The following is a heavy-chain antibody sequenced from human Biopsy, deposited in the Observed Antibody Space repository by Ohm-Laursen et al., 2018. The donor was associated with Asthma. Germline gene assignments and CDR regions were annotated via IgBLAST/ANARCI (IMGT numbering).Heavy chain of an antibody. CDR3: ARVQKSPGDRWFDP. CDR1: AYTFIGYH. CDR2: INPNGGAT. J-gene: IGHJ5*02. Sequence: VASVKVSCKASAYTFIGYHLHWVRQAPGEGLEWMGRINPNGGATIYAQKFQGRVTMTRATSISTAYMELSRLTSDDTAVYYCARVQKSPGDRWFDPWGQGTLVTVSS. V-gene: IGHV1-2*06. D-gene: IGHD7-27*01.